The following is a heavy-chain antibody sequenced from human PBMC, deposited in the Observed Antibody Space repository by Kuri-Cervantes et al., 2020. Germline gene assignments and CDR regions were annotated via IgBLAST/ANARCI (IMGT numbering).Heavy chain of an antibody. J-gene: IGHJ4*02. D-gene: IGHD1-14*01. CDR1: GFTFSSYS. Sequence: GESLKISCAASGFTFSSYSMNWVRQAPGKGLEWVSSISSSSSYIYYADSVKGRFTISRDSAKNSLYLQMNSLRGEDTAVYYCVRGRYMYEYWGQGTLVTISS. V-gene: IGHV3-21*01. CDR3: VRGRYMYEY. CDR2: ISSSSSYI.